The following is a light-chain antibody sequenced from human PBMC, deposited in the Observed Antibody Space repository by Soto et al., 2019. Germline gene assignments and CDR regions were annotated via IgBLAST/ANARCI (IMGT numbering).Light chain of an antibody. CDR3: QQRSDWLLT. CDR1: QAIRSTS. Sequence: EIVLTQSPGTLSLSPGEGATLSCRASQAIRSTSLVWYQQKPGQAPRLLIYDASNRATGIPARFSGSGSGTDFTLTISSLESEDFAVYYCQQRSDWLLTFGGGTKV. J-gene: IGKJ4*01. V-gene: IGKV3D-11*01. CDR2: DAS.